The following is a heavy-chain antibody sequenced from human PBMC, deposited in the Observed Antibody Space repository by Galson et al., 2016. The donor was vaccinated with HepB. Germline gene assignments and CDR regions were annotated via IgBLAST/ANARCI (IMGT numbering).Heavy chain of an antibody. CDR3: ARAAGDYGNDGFPNFDY. D-gene: IGHD4-17*01. V-gene: IGHV3-23*01. Sequence: SLRLSCAASGSTFSSYAMVWVRQAPGKGLEWISAISGSDGRTYYADSVKGRFTISRDNSKNTLFLQMNSLRDEDTAVYFCARAAGDYGNDGFPNFDYWGQGTPVTVSS. CDR1: GSTFSSYA. CDR2: ISGSDGRT. J-gene: IGHJ4*02.